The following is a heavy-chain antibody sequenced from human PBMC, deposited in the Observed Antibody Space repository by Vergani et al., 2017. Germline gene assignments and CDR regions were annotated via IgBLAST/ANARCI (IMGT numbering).Heavy chain of an antibody. V-gene: IGHV5-51*01. J-gene: IGHJ4*02. D-gene: IGHD3-10*01. CDR2: IYPGDSDT. CDR1: GYSFTSYW. Sequence: EVQLVQSGAEVKKPGESLKISCKGSGYSFTSYWIGWVRQMPGKGLEWMGIIYPGDSDTRYSLSFQGQVTISADKSSSAAYLQWSSLKASDTAMYYCARTPHATPGGDGDYFDYWGQGTLVTVSS. CDR3: ARTPHATPGGDGDYFDY.